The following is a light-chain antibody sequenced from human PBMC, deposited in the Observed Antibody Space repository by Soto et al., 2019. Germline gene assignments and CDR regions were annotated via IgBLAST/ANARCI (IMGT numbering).Light chain of an antibody. J-gene: IGLJ3*02. CDR3: NSYTTSSLWV. CDR1: SSDIGGYNY. CDR2: EVG. Sequence: QSALTQPASVSGSPGQSITISCTGTSSDIGGYNYVSWYQQHPGKAPKLMIYEVGNRPSGVSNRFSGSKSGNTASLTISGLQAEDEADYYCNSYTTSSLWVFGGGTKVTVL. V-gene: IGLV2-14*01.